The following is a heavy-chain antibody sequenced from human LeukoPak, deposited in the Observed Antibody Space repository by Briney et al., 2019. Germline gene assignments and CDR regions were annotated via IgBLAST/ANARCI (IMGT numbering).Heavy chain of an antibody. V-gene: IGHV3-7*05. J-gene: IGHJ6*02. CDR2: IKQDGSEE. D-gene: IGHD6-6*01. CDR3: ARDPYSSTWSYGMDV. CDR1: VFTFSSYW. Sequence: QPRGSLRLSCAASVFTFSSYWMSWVRQAPGKGLEWVANIKQDGSEEVYVDSVKGRFTISRDNAKNSLFLQMNTLRAEDTAVYYCARDPYSSTWSYGMDVWGQGTTVTVSS.